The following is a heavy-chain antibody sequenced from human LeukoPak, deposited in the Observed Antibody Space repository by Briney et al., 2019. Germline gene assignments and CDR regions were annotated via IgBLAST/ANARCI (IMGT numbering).Heavy chain of an antibody. CDR1: GITLSNYG. V-gene: IGHV3-30*18. J-gene: IGHJ4*02. Sequence: PGKSLRLSCVISGITLSNYGFHWVRQAPGKGLEWVAFISYDGNIQHYGDSLKGRFTISRDNAKSTLYLQMTSLRPEDMAVYYCVKDRAVVVPSIRGFDYWGRGTLVTVSS. CDR2: ISYDGNIQ. CDR3: VKDRAVVVPSIRGFDY. D-gene: IGHD2-21*01.